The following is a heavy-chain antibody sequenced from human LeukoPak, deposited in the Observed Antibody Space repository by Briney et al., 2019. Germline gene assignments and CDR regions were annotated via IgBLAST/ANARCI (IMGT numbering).Heavy chain of an antibody. CDR3: AREGDYDPPYDY. V-gene: IGHV3-30*02. Sequence: PGGSLRLSCAASGFTFSSYGMHWVRQAPGKGLEWVAFIRYDGSNKYYADSVKGQFTISRDNAKNSLYLQMNSLRAEDTAVYYCAREGDYDPPYDYWGQGTLVTVSS. CDR2: IRYDGSNK. D-gene: IGHD3-22*01. J-gene: IGHJ4*02. CDR1: GFTFSSYG.